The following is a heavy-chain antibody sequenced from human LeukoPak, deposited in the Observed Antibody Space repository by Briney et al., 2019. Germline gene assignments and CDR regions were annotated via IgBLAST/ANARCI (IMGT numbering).Heavy chain of an antibody. D-gene: IGHD3-9*01. CDR3: ARAYYDILTGYWKYFQH. J-gene: IGHJ1*01. V-gene: IGHV4-39*01. CDR2: IYYSGST. Sequence: SETLSLTCTVSGGSISSSSYYWGWIRQPPGKGLEWIGSIYYSGSTYYNPSLKSRVTISVDTSKNQSSLKLSSVTAADTAVYYCARAYYDILTGYWKYFQHWGQGTLVTVSS. CDR1: GGSISSSSYY.